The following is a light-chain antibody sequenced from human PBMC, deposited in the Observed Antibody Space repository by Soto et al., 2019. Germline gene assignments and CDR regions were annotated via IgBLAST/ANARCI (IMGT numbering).Light chain of an antibody. V-gene: IGLV2-14*01. Sequence: QSALTQPASVSESPGQSITISCTGTSSDVGGSNYVSWYQQYPGKAPKLMIYDVSNRPSGVSNRFSGSKSGNTASLTISGLQAEDEAYYYCSSYTSSSAVVFGGGTKLTVL. CDR3: SSYTSSSAVV. CDR1: SSDVGGSNY. J-gene: IGLJ3*02. CDR2: DVS.